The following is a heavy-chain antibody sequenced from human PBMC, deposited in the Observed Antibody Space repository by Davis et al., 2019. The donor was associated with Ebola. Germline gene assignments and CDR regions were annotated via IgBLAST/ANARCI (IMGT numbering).Heavy chain of an antibody. CDR1: GFTFSGSA. CDR2: IRSKANSYAT. CDR3: TSSSITGTDV. V-gene: IGHV3-73*01. J-gene: IGHJ6*02. Sequence: GGSLRLSCAASGFTFSGSAKHWVRQASGKGLEWVGRIRSKANSYATAYAASVKGRFTISRDDSKNTAYLQMNSLKTEDTAVYYCTSSSITGTDVWGQGTTVTVSS. D-gene: IGHD1-7*01.